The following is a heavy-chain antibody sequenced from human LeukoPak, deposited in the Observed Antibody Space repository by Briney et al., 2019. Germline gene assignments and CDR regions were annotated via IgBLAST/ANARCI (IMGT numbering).Heavy chain of an antibody. Sequence: ASVKVSCKASGYTFTSYGISWVRQAPGQGLEWMGWISAYNGNTNYAQKLQGRVTMTTDTSTSTAYMELRSLRSEDTAVYYCATGSGYGVPSYYYYYYGMDVWGQGTTVTVSS. V-gene: IGHV1-18*01. CDR3: ATGSGYGVPSYYYYYYGMDV. CDR2: ISAYNGNT. D-gene: IGHD4-17*01. CDR1: GYTFTSYG. J-gene: IGHJ6*02.